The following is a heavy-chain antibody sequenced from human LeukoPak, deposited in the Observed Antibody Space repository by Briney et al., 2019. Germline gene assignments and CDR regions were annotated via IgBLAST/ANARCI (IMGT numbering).Heavy chain of an antibody. CDR3: ARSYSSGPLDY. Sequence: ASVKVSCKACGYTFTNYGISWVRQAPGQGLEWMGWISAYHGDTNYAQKLQGRVTMTTDTSTSTAYMELRSLRSDNTAVYYCARSYSSGPLDYWGQGTLVTVSS. J-gene: IGHJ4*02. D-gene: IGHD3-22*01. CDR1: GYTFTNYG. V-gene: IGHV1-18*01. CDR2: ISAYHGDT.